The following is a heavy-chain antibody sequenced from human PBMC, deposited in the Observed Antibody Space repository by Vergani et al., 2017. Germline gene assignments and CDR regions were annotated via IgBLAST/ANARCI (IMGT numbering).Heavy chain of an antibody. CDR1: GFTFSSYA. CDR2: ISGSGGST. J-gene: IGHJ2*01. Sequence: EVQLLESGGGLVQPGGSLRLSCAASGFTFSSYAMSWVRQAPGKGLEWVSAISGSGGSTYYADSVKGRFTISRDNSKNTLYLQMNSLRAEDTAVYYCVRLPRGPWNFDLWCRGTLITVSS. CDR3: VRLPRGPWNFDL. V-gene: IGHV3-23*01.